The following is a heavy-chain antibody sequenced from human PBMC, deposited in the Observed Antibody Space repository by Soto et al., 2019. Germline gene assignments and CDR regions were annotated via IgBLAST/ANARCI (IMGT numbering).Heavy chain of an antibody. CDR3: ATDLSRLGCLALGAPVDS. CDR1: GFTFSSYA. CDR2: ISANGRNT. V-gene: IGHV3-23*01. Sequence: VHLLESGGNVVQPGGSLRLSCAASGFTFSSYAMNWVRQAPGKGLEWVSSISANGRNTYYADSGKGRFTISTDRAKNTPDLQLDSLRGEDAAIYYCATDLSRLGCLALGAPVDSWGHGTLVTVSS. D-gene: IGHD3-16*01. J-gene: IGHJ5*01.